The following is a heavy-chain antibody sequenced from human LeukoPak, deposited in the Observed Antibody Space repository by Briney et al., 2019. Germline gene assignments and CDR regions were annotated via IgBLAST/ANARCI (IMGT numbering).Heavy chain of an antibody. CDR1: GFSLSTSGMC. J-gene: IGHJ4*02. D-gene: IGHD3-10*01. Sequence: GSGPTLVNPTQTLTLTCTFSGFSLSTSGMCVSWIRQPPGKALEWLALIDWDDDKYYSTSLKTRLTVSKDTSKNQVVLTMTNMDPVDTATYYCARIRVSTMVRGVIGPYDYWGRGTLVTVSS. CDR2: IDWDDDK. V-gene: IGHV2-70*01. CDR3: ARIRVSTMVRGVIGPYDY.